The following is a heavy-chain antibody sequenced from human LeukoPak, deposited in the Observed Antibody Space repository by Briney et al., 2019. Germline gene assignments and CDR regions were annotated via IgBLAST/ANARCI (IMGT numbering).Heavy chain of an antibody. D-gene: IGHD3-3*01. Sequence: GGSLRLSCAASGFTFSSYGMHWVRQAPGKGLGWVAFIRYDGSNKYYADSVKGRFTISRDNSKNTLYLQMNSLRAEDTAVYYCAKEGLFSDYGDYWGQGTLVTVSS. CDR3: AKEGLFSDYGDY. V-gene: IGHV3-30*02. CDR1: GFTFSSYG. CDR2: IRYDGSNK. J-gene: IGHJ4*02.